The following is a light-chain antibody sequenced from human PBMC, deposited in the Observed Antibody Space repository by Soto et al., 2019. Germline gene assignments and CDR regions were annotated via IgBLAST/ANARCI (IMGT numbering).Light chain of an antibody. Sequence: EIVMTQSPATLSVSPGERATLSCRASQSVSNNYLAWYQQKPGQAPRPLIYGVPSRATGIPATFSGSGSGTDFTLTIRSLEPEDFAVYYCQQRSNWPPWTFGQGTKVDIK. CDR1: QSVSNNY. CDR3: QQRSNWPPWT. V-gene: IGKV3-11*01. J-gene: IGKJ1*01. CDR2: GVP.